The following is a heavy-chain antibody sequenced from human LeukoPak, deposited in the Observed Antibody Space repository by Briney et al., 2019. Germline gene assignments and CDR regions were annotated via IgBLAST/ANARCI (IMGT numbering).Heavy chain of an antibody. D-gene: IGHD3-22*01. CDR1: ELILSNYA. V-gene: IGHV3-33*01. J-gene: IGHJ4*02. CDR3: AREDSGGYSLDS. CDR2: RWHDGSKI. Sequence: GGSLRLSCAASELILSNYAMHWVRQAPGKGLEWVATRWHDGSKIYYADSVKGRFTISRDSAKNTLDLQMNSLTLEDTAVYYCAREDSGGYSLDSWGQGTLVTVSS.